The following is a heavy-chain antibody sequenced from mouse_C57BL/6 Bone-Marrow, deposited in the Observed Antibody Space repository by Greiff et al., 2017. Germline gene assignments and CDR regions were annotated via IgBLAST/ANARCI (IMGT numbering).Heavy chain of an antibody. J-gene: IGHJ2*01. CDR1: GYTFTSYW. CDR2: IDPSDSYT. V-gene: IGHV1-59*01. Sequence: QVQLQQPGAELVRPGTSVKLSCKASGYTFTSYWMHWVKQRPGQGLEWIGVIDPSDSYTNYNQKFKGKATLTVDTSSSTAYMQLSSLTSEDSAVYDCRAGTSYWGQGTTLTGSS. D-gene: IGHD3-1*01. CDR3: RAGTSY.